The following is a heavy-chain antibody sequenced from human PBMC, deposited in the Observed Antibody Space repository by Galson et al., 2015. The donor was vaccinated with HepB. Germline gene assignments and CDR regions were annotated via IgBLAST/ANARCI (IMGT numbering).Heavy chain of an antibody. D-gene: IGHD5-18*01. CDR3: ARGQRGYSYGTAYTYYYYLDV. J-gene: IGHJ6*03. CDR2: MDPNSGNT. Sequence: VKVSCKASGYTFSLSEINWVRQASGQGLEWMGWMDPNSGNTGFAQKFQGRVTMSSDSSINTAYMELTSLTSEDTAIHYCARGQRGYSYGTAYTYYYYLDVWGEGTSVTVSS. CDR1: GYTFSLSE. V-gene: IGHV1-8*01.